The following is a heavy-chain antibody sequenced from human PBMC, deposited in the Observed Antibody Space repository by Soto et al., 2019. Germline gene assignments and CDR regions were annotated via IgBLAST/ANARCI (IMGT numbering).Heavy chain of an antibody. Sequence: QVQLVQSGAEVKKPGSSVKVSCKASGGTFSSYAISWVRQAHGQGLEWMGGIIPIFGTANYAQKFQGRVTITADESTSTAYMELSSLRSEDTAVYYCARSLRYCSSTSCYSYYYYYYGMDVWGQGTTVTVSS. CDR3: ARSLRYCSSTSCYSYYYYYYGMDV. J-gene: IGHJ6*02. D-gene: IGHD2-2*01. CDR1: GGTFSSYA. V-gene: IGHV1-69*01. CDR2: IIPIFGTA.